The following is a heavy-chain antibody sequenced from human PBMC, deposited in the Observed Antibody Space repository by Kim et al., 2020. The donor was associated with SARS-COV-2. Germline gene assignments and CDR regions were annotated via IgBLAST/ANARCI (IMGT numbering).Heavy chain of an antibody. CDR1: GFTFSSYG. Sequence: GGSLRLSCAASGFTFSSYGMHWVRQAPGKGLEWVAVIWYDGNNKYYAYSVKGRFTISRDNSKNTLYLLMNSLRAEDTAVYYCAREGPGILAGYYGMDVWG. J-gene: IGHJ6*01. CDR2: IWYDGNNK. CDR3: AREGPGILAGYYGMDV. V-gene: IGHV3-33*01.